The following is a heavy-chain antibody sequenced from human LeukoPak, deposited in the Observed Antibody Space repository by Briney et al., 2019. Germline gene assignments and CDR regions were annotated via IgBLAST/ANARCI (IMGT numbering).Heavy chain of an antibody. CDR3: ARGSSSWSH. Sequence: PSETLSLTCTVSGASISIYYWSWIRQPPGKGLEWIGYIYHSGSTYYNPSLKSRVTISVDRSKNQFSLKLSSVTAADTAVYYCARGSSSWSHWGQGTLVTVSS. J-gene: IGHJ1*01. CDR1: GASISIYY. CDR2: IYHSGST. D-gene: IGHD6-13*01. V-gene: IGHV4-59*12.